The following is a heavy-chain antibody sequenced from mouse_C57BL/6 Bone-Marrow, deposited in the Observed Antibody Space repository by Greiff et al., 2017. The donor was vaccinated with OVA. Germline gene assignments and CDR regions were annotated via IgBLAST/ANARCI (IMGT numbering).Heavy chain of an antibody. Sequence: EVKLMESGPELVKPGASVKIPCKASGYTFTDYNMDWVKQSHGKSLEWIGDINPNNGGTIYNQKFKGKATLTVDKSSSTAYMELRSLTSEDTAVYYCARSGVLFCYAMDYWGQGTSVTVSS. CDR2: INPNNGGT. J-gene: IGHJ4*01. CDR3: ARSGVLFCYAMDY. D-gene: IGHD1-1*01. V-gene: IGHV1-18*01. CDR1: GYTFTDYN.